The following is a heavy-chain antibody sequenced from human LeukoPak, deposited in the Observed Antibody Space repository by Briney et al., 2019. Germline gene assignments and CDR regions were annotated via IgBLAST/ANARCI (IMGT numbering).Heavy chain of an antibody. D-gene: IGHD6-19*01. J-gene: IGHJ5*02. CDR1: GFTLSDQY. Sequence: PGGPLRLSCAGCGFTLSDQYVEGVREARGEAREGVGRNTNKANSNTLNYAAYVKGRFTISRDDLQNLLYLEMSSLKPEVTAVYFCAGSIGVAGGAWGQGTLVTV. CDR3: AGSIGVAGGA. V-gene: IGHV3-72*01. CDR2: NTNKANSNTL.